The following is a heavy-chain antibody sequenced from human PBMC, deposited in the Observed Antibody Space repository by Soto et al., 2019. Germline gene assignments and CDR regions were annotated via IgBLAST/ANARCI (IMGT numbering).Heavy chain of an antibody. V-gene: IGHV1-69*13. CDR1: GGTFSSYA. J-gene: IGHJ4*02. D-gene: IGHD5-12*01. CDR2: IIPIFGTA. CDR3: ARAGPWDGYNPWYFDY. Sequence: GASVKVSCKASGGTFSSYAISWVRQAPGQGLEWMGGIIPIFGTANYAQKFQGRVTITADESTSTAYMELSSLRSEDTAVYYCARAGPWDGYNPWYFDYWGQGTLVTVSS.